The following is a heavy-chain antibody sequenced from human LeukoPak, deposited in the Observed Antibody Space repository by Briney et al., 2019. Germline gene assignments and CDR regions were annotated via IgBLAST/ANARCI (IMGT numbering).Heavy chain of an antibody. CDR2: ISYDGSNK. D-gene: IGHD3-9*01. J-gene: IGHJ4*02. CDR3: ARDHLRYFDWLLSGSDY. Sequence: SCKASGGTFSSYAMHWVRQAPGKGLEWVAVISYDGSNKYYADSVKGRFTISRDNSKNTLYLQMNSLRAEDTAVYYCARDHLRYFDWLLSGSDYWGQGTLVTVSS. CDR1: GGTFSSYA. V-gene: IGHV3-30-3*01.